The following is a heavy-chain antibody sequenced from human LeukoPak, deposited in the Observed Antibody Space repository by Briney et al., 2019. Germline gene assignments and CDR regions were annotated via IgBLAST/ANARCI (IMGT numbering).Heavy chain of an antibody. CDR1: GFTFSSYA. CDR2: ISGSGGST. D-gene: IGHD3-3*01. J-gene: IGHJ4*02. Sequence: GGSLRLSCAASGFTFSSYAMSWVRQAPGKGLEWVSAISGSGGSTYYADSVKGRFTISRDNSKNTLYLQMNSLRAEDTAVYYCAKDHRAYYDFWSGYWQYYFDYWGQGTLVTVSS. CDR3: AKDHRAYYDFWSGYWQYYFDY. V-gene: IGHV3-23*01.